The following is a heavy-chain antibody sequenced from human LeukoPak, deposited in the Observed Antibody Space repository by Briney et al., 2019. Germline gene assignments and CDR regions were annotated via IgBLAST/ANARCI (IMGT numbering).Heavy chain of an antibody. CDR2: INPNSGGA. J-gene: IGHJ4*02. CDR3: ARENLHDILTGYYTYYFDY. D-gene: IGHD3-9*01. V-gene: IGHV1-2*02. CDR1: GYTFTGYY. Sequence: ASVKVSCKASGYTFTGYYMHWVRQAPGQGLEWMGWINPNSGGANYAQKFQGRVTMTRDTSISTAYMELSRLRSDDTAVYYCARENLHDILTGYYTYYFDYWGQGTLVTVSS.